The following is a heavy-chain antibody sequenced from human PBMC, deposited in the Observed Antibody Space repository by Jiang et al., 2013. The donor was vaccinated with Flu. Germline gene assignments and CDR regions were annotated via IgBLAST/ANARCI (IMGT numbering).Heavy chain of an antibody. D-gene: IGHD1-7*01. CDR2: MYYSGST. Sequence: GSGLVKPSETLSLTCTVSGGSVSATSYYWGWIRQPPGKGLEWIGSMYYSGSTYYNPSLKSRVTISVDTSDNQFSLKLSSVTAADTAVYYCARHWVVRYDRNLSPEYYFDYWGQGSLVTVSS. V-gene: IGHV4-39*01. J-gene: IGHJ4*02. CDR1: GGSVSATSYY. CDR3: ARHWVVRYDRNLSPEYYFDY.